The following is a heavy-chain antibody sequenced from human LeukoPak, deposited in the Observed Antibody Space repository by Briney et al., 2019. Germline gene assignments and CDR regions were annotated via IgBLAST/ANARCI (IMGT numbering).Heavy chain of an antibody. CDR2: INPKTGGT. CDR1: GYTFTGYY. Sequence: GASVKVSCKASGYTFTGYYIHWVRQAPGQGLEWLGWINPKTGGTNYAQKFQDWVTLTRDTSINTGYMELRRVRSDDTAVFYCARGPPNNYDTTTYYFGHTFDIWGQGTMVTVSS. D-gene: IGHD3-22*01. J-gene: IGHJ3*02. V-gene: IGHV1-2*04. CDR3: ARGPPNNYDTTTYYFGHTFDI.